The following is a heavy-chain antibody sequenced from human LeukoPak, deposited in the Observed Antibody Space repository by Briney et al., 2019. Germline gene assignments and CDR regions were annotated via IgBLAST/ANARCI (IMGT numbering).Heavy chain of an antibody. CDR2: ISGSGGST. D-gene: IGHD1-26*01. CDR3: AKRVIGGSYYFDY. Sequence: PGGSLRLSCAASGFTFSSYAMSWVRQAPGKGMEWVSAISGSGGSTYYADSVKGRFTISRDNSKNTLYLQMNSPRAEDTAVYYCAKRVIGGSYYFDYWGQGTLVTVSS. V-gene: IGHV3-23*01. J-gene: IGHJ4*02. CDR1: GFTFSSYA.